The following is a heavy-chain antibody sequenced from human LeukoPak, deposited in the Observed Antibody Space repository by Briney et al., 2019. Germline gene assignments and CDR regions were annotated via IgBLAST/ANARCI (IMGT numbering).Heavy chain of an antibody. D-gene: IGHD3-9*01. CDR1: GFTFSSYW. Sequence: GGSLRLSCAASGFTFSSYWMHWVRQAPGKGLVWVSRINSDGSSTSYADSVKGRFTISRDNAKNTLYLQMNSLRAEDTAVYYCASSILTGYYDYWGQGTLVTVSS. V-gene: IGHV3-74*01. CDR2: INSDGSST. CDR3: ASSILTGYYDY. J-gene: IGHJ4*02.